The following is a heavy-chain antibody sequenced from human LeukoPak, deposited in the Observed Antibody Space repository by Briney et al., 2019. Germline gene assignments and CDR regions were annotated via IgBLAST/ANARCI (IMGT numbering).Heavy chain of an antibody. CDR2: ISSSSGTI. CDR1: GFTFSSYS. J-gene: IGHJ3*02. CDR3: AREGHCSTTSCALDAIEI. Sequence: GGSLRLSCATSGFTFSSYSMNWVRQAPGKGLEWVSYISSSSGTIYYADSVKGRFTISRDNAKNSLSLQMKSLRAEDTAVYYCAREGHCSTTSCALDAIEIWGQGTLVAVSS. D-gene: IGHD2-2*01. V-gene: IGHV3-48*01.